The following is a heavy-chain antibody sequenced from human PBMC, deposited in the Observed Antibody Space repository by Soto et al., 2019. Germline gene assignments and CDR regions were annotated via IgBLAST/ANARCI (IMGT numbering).Heavy chain of an antibody. V-gene: IGHV5-10-1*01. CDR3: ASSGRGYPKPYYDFWSGYTGKYYYYYYGMDV. J-gene: IGHJ6*02. CDR2: IDPSDSYT. D-gene: IGHD3-3*01. CDR1: GYSFTSYW. Sequence: PGESLKISCKGSGYSFTSYWISWVRQMPGKGLEWMGRIDPSDSYTNCSPSFQGHVTISADKSISTAYLQWSSLKASDTAMYYCASSGRGYPKPYYDFWSGYTGKYYYYYYGMDVWGQGTTVTVSS.